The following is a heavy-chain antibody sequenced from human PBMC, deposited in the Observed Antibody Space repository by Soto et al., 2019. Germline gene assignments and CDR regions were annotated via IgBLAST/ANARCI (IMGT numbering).Heavy chain of an antibody. J-gene: IGHJ6*02. Sequence: SVKVSCKASGGTFSSYAISWVRQAPGQGLEWMGGIIPIFGTANYAQKFQGRVTITADKSTSTAYMELSSLRSEDTAVYYCAIDAGGGWLRSNYYYYGMDVWGQGTTVTVSS. CDR3: AIDAGGGWLRSNYYYYGMDV. CDR1: GGTFSSYA. V-gene: IGHV1-69*06. CDR2: IIPIFGTA. D-gene: IGHD5-12*01.